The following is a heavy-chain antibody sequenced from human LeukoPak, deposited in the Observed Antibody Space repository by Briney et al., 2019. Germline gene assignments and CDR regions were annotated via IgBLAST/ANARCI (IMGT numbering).Heavy chain of an antibody. CDR3: ARDENYYYYGMDV. V-gene: IGHV3-33*08. J-gene: IGHJ6*02. Sequence: PGGSLRLSCAASGFTFSSYAMSWVRQAPGKGLEWVAVIWYDGSNQYYADSVKGRFTISRDNSKNTLYLQMNSLRAEDTAVYYCARDENYYYYGMDVWGQGTTVTVSS. CDR2: IWYDGSNQ. CDR1: GFTFSSYA.